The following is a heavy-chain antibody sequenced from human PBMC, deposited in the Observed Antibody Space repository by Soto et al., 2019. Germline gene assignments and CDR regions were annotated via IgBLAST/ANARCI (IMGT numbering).Heavy chain of an antibody. D-gene: IGHD4-17*01. J-gene: IGHJ5*02. V-gene: IGHV3-30-3*01. Sequence: QVQLVESGGGVVQPGRSLRLSCAASGFTFSSYAMHWVRQAPGKGLEWVAVISYDGNNKYYADSVKGRFSISRDNSKNTLYLQMNSRRAEDTAVYYCARDPSGDDYGDYVGWFDPWGQGTLVTVSS. CDR3: ARDPSGDDYGDYVGWFDP. CDR1: GFTFSSYA. CDR2: ISYDGNNK.